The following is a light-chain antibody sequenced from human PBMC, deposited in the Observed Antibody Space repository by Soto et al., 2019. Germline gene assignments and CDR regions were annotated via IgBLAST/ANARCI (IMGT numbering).Light chain of an antibody. CDR3: QQRSNWPPALT. Sequence: EIVLTQSPGTLSLSPGERATLSCRASQSVSSSYLAWYQQKPGQAPRLLIYGASSRATGIPDRFSGSGSGTDFTLTITRLEPEDFAVYYCQQRSNWPPALTFGGGTKVDIK. V-gene: IGKV3D-20*02. CDR2: GAS. CDR1: QSVSSSY. J-gene: IGKJ4*01.